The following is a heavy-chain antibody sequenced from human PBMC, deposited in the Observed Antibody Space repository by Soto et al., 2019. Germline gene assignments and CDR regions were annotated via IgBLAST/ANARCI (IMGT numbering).Heavy chain of an antibody. V-gene: IGHV3-30*03. D-gene: IGHD6-19*01. CDR2: MSFDGSIK. CDR3: ATIAVPPAFDI. Sequence: GGSLRLSCAASGLTFSSYAMSWVRQAPGKGLEWVAVMSFDGSIKYYADSVKGRFTISRDNSKNTLYLQMNGLRAEDTAVYYCATIAVPPAFDIGGQGTMVTVSS. CDR1: GLTFSSYA. J-gene: IGHJ3*02.